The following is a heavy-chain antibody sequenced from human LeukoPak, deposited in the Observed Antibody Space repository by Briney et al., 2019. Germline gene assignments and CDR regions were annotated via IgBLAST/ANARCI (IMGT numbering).Heavy chain of an antibody. CDR1: GFTVSSNY. CDR3: AREGGYSYGHHQPLDY. D-gene: IGHD5-18*01. Sequence: HPGGSLRLSCAASGFTVSSNYMSWVRQAPGKGLEWVSVIYSGGSTYYADSVKGRFTISRDNSKNTLYLQMNSLRAEDTAVYYCAREGGYSYGHHQPLDYWGQGTLVTVSS. CDR2: IYSGGST. J-gene: IGHJ4*02. V-gene: IGHV3-66*01.